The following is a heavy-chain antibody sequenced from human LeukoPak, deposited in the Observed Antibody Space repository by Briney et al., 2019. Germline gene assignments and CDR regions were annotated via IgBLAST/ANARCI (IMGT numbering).Heavy chain of an antibody. D-gene: IGHD2-2*01. V-gene: IGHV5-51*01. CDR1: GYSFTSYW. CDR3: ARPAGEYQLSYAFDI. J-gene: IGHJ3*02. CDR2: IYPGDSDT. Sequence: GESLKISCKGSGYSFTSYWIGWVRQMPGKGLEWMGIIYPGDSDTRYSPSFQGQVTISADKSISTAYLQWSSLKASDTAMYYCARPAGEYQLSYAFDIWGQGTMVTVSS.